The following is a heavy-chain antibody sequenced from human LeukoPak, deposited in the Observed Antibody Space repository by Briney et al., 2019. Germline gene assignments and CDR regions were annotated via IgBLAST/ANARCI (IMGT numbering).Heavy chain of an antibody. D-gene: IGHD6-19*01. J-gene: IGHJ4*02. V-gene: IGHV4-4*02. Sequence: SETLSLTCAVSGDSISSDKWWSWVRQLPGKGLEYIGEFHQSVSTNYNPSLKSRLTISVDKSKNQFSLKLSSVTAADTAVYYCACHSGWSGPSEWGQGTLVTVSS. CDR3: ACHSGWSGPSE. CDR1: GDSISSDKW. CDR2: FHQSVST.